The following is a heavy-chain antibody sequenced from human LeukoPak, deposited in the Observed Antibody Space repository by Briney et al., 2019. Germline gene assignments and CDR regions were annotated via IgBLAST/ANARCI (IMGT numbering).Heavy chain of an antibody. V-gene: IGHV3-9*01. Sequence: PGRSLRLSCVVSGFTFENYAMHWVRQAPGKGLEWVSGVNRNGISTGYADSVKGRFTISRDNGKNSLYLQMNGLKTEDTALYYCVRQGGRPFYYFYYMDVWGTGTTVTVSS. D-gene: IGHD2-15*01. CDR3: VRQGGRPFYYFYYMDV. CDR2: VNRNGIST. J-gene: IGHJ6*03. CDR1: GFTFENYA.